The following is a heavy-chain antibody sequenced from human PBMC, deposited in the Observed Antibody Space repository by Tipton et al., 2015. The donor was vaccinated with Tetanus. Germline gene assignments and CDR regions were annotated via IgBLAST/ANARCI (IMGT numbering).Heavy chain of an antibody. D-gene: IGHD4-17*01. Sequence: SLRLSCVGSGFTFGHHALHWVRQAPGKGLEWVAYTSGSGNTILYSDSVKGRFTVSRDNADNSVYLQMNHLRDDDTAMYFCARVIRRSMIGYGVFDSWGQGTLVAVSS. J-gene: IGHJ4*02. CDR3: ARVIRRSMIGYGVFDS. V-gene: IGHV3-11*01. CDR1: GFTFGHHA. CDR2: TSGSGNTI.